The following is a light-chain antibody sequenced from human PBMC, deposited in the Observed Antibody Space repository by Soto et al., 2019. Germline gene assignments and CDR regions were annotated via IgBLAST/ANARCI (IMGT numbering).Light chain of an antibody. J-gene: IGLJ1*01. CDR1: SSDVGGYNY. Sequence: SALTQPASVSGSPGQSITISCTGTSSDVGGYNYVSWYQQHPGKAPKLMIFEVSNRPSGVSNRFSGSKSGTSASLAITGLQAEDEGDYYCQSYDSTLSARYVFGTGTKVTVL. CDR3: QSYDSTLSARYV. CDR2: EVS. V-gene: IGLV2-14*01.